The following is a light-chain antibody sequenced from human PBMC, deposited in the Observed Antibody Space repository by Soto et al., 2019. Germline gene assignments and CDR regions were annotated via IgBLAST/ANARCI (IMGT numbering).Light chain of an antibody. V-gene: IGLV2-8*01. CDR3: SSYAASNNLGV. CDR2: EVS. CDR1: SSDVGGYNY. Sequence: QSALTQPPSASGSPGQSVTISCMGTSSDVGGYNYVSWYQQHPGKAPKLMIYEVSKRPSGVPDRFSGSKSGNTASLTVSGLQAEDEADYYCSSYAASNNLGVFGGGTKLTVL. J-gene: IGLJ2*01.